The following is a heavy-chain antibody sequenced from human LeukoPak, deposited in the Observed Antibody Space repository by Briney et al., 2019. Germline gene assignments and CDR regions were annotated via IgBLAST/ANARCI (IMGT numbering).Heavy chain of an antibody. CDR3: ARDGYSSGWYYFDY. V-gene: IGHV3-30*04. J-gene: IGHJ4*02. D-gene: IGHD6-19*01. Sequence: GRSLRLSCAASGFTFSSYAMHWVRRAPGKGLEWVAVISYDGSNKYYADSVKGRFTISRDNSKNTLYLQMNSLRAEDTAVYYCARDGYSSGWYYFDYWGQGTLVTVSS. CDR1: GFTFSSYA. CDR2: ISYDGSNK.